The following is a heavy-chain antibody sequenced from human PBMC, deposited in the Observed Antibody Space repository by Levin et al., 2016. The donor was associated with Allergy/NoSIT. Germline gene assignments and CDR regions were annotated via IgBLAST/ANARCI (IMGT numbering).Heavy chain of an antibody. D-gene: IGHD2-2*01. CDR2: ISYDGSNK. V-gene: IGHV3-30-3*01. CDR3: AGARGYCSSTSCYYYYGMDV. Sequence: WIRQPPGKGLEWVAVISYDGSNKYYADSVKGRFTISRDNSKNTLYLQMNSLRAEDTAVYYCAGARGYCSSTSCYYYYGMDVWGQGTTVTVSS. J-gene: IGHJ6*02.